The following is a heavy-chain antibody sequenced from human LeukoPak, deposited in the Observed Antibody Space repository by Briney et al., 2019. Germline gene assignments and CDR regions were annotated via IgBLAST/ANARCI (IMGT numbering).Heavy chain of an antibody. CDR1: GFTFANAW. J-gene: IGHJ4*02. V-gene: IGHV3-15*01. Sequence: GGSLRLSCAASGFTFANAWMSWVRQAPGKGLECVGRINSKTDGETTDYAAPVKGRFTISRDDSKNMLYLQMKSLKSEDTAVYYCTADLPPPRGYDYPFDYWGQGSLVTVSS. D-gene: IGHD5-12*01. CDR3: TADLPPPRGYDYPFDY. CDR2: INSKTDGETT.